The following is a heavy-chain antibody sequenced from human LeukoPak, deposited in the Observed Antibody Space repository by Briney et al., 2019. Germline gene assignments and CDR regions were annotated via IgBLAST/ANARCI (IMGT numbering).Heavy chain of an antibody. CDR3: ATHVDIVATMGVDY. CDR2: ISYDGSNK. Sequence: PGRSLRLSCAASGFTFSNYGMHWVRQAPGKGLEWVAVISYDGSNKYYADSVKGRFTISRDNSKNTLYLQMNSLRAEDTAVYYCATHVDIVATMGVDYWGQGTLVTVSS. CDR1: GFTFSNYG. V-gene: IGHV3-30*03. D-gene: IGHD5-12*01. J-gene: IGHJ4*02.